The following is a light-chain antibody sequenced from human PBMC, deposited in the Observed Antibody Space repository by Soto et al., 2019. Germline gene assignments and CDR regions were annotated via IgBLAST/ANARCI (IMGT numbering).Light chain of an antibody. CDR3: QQRSNWGWT. J-gene: IGKJ1*01. Sequence: IVLTQSPATLSLSPGERATLSRRASPSVSNYVAWYQQKPGQAPRLLIYDASNRATGIPARFSGSGSGPDFTLTISSLEPEDYAFYYCQQRSNWGWTFGQGTKVEIK. V-gene: IGKV3-11*01. CDR1: PSVSNY. CDR2: DAS.